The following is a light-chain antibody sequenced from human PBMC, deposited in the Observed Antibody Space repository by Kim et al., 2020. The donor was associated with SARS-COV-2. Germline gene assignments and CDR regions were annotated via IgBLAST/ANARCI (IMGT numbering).Light chain of an antibody. CDR2: LNSDGSH. CDR1: SGHSHYA. V-gene: IGLV4-69*01. J-gene: IGLJ3*02. CDR3: QTWGTGLWV. Sequence: QLVLTQSPSASASLGASVKLTCTLSSGHSHYAIAWHQQQSEKGPRYLMKLNSDGSHTKGDGIPDRFSGSSSGAERYLTISSLQSEDEADYYCQTWGTGLWVFGGGTKLTVL.